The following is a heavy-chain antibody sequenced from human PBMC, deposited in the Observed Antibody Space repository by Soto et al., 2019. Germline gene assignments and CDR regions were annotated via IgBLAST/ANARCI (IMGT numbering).Heavy chain of an antibody. D-gene: IGHD4-17*01. J-gene: IGHJ4*02. CDR1: GGSISSGDYY. V-gene: IGHV4-30-4*01. CDR2: ISYSGSA. Sequence: PSETLSLTCTVSGGSISSGDYYWSWIRQPPGKGLEWIGYISYSGSAYYNPSLKSRFTISIDTSKKQFSLNLRSVTAADTAVYYCARLYGDRRGFDYWGQGTLVTVSS. CDR3: ARLYGDRRGFDY.